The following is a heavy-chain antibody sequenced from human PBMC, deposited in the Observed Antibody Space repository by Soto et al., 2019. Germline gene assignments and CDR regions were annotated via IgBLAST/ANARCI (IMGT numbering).Heavy chain of an antibody. CDR1: GFTFSNYW. V-gene: IGHV3-74*01. D-gene: IGHD6-19*01. CDR3: ARRLESSGHFDY. Sequence: EVQLVESGGGLVQPGGSLRLSCAASGFTFSNYWIHWVRQAPGKGLVWVSRINSDGSSTSYADSVKGRFTISRDNTKNTLYLQMNSLRAEDTAVYDCARRLESSGHFDYWGQGTLVTVSS. J-gene: IGHJ4*02. CDR2: INSDGSST.